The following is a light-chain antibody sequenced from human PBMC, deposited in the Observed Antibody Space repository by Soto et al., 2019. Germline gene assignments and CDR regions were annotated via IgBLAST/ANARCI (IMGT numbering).Light chain of an antibody. CDR2: TND. Sequence: QSVLTQPPSASGTPGQMVTISCSGSSSNIGVNTVNWYQQLPRAAPKLLIYTNDQRPSGVPDRFSASKSGTSASLAISGLQSEDEADYYCAAWDDSLNGYVFGTGTKVTVL. J-gene: IGLJ1*01. CDR1: SSNIGVNT. V-gene: IGLV1-44*01. CDR3: AAWDDSLNGYV.